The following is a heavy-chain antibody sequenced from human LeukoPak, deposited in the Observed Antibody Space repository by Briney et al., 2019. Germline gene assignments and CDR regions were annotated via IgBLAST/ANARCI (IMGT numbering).Heavy chain of an antibody. CDR2: IYYSGST. V-gene: IGHV4-59*01. D-gene: IGHD3-22*01. J-gene: IGHJ4*02. Sequence: SETLSLTCTVSGGSISSYYWSWIRQPPGKGLEWIGYIYYSGSTNYNPSLESRVTISVDTSKNQFSLKLSSVTAADTAVYYCAGGRTDSSGYYYPYYFDYWGQGTLVTVSS. CDR1: GGSISSYY. CDR3: AGGRTDSSGYYYPYYFDY.